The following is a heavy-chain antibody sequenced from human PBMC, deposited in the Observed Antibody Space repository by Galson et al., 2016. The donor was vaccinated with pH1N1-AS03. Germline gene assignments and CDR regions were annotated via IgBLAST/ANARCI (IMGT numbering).Heavy chain of an antibody. J-gene: IGHJ6*02. CDR2: IKNDGSTT. V-gene: IGHV3-74*01. D-gene: IGHD4-17*01. CDR3: AREGSYGDTYYYHYGMDV. Sequence: SLRLSCAASGFTFSTYWMHWVRQAPGKGLVWVSYIKNDGSTTIYADSVKGRFTISRDNAKNTLYLEMNSLRAEDTAVYYCAREGSYGDTYYYHYGMDVWGQGTTVTVSS. CDR1: GFTFSTYW.